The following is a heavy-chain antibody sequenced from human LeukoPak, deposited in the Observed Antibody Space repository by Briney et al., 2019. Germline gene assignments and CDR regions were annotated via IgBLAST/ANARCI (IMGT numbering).Heavy chain of an antibody. V-gene: IGHV1-18*01. J-gene: IGHJ4*02. Sequence: ASVKVSCKASGYTFTSYGISWVRQAPGRGLEWMGWISAYNGNTNYAQKLQGRVTMTTDTSTSTAYMELSRLRSDDTAVYYCARDQVLSQQLQDWGQGTLVTVSS. CDR1: GYTFTSYG. CDR2: ISAYNGNT. D-gene: IGHD6-13*01. CDR3: ARDQVLSQQLQD.